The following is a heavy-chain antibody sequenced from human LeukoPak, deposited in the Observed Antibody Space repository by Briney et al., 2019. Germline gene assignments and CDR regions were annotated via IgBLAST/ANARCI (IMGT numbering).Heavy chain of an antibody. J-gene: IGHJ3*02. CDR2: IYYSGST. Sequence: GSLRLSCVASGFSFSIYNMIWVRQAPGKGLEWIGSIYYSGSTYYNPSLKSRVTISVDTSKNQFSLKLSSVTAADTAVYYCARAVADYDAFDIWGQGTMVTVSS. D-gene: IGHD6-19*01. CDR3: ARAVADYDAFDI. CDR1: GFSFSIYN. V-gene: IGHV4-39*07.